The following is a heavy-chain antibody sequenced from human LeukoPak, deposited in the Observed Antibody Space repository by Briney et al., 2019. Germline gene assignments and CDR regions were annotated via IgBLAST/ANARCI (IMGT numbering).Heavy chain of an antibody. CDR2: IDPSDSYT. J-gene: IGHJ3*02. CDR1: GYSFTSYW. CDR3: ARPGSHCSSTSCLDAFDI. D-gene: IGHD2-2*01. Sequence: GESLKISCKGSGYSFTSYWISWVRQMPGKGLEWMGRIDPSDSYTNYSPSFQGHVTISADKSISTAYLQWSSLKASDTAMYYCARPGSHCSSTSCLDAFDIWGQGTMVIVSS. V-gene: IGHV5-10-1*01.